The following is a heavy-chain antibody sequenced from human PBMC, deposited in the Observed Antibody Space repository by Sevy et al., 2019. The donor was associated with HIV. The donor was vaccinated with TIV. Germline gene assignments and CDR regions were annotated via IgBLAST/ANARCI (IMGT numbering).Heavy chain of an antibody. Sequence: SETLSLTCAVSGGSIRSYYWSWIRQSPGKGLKWIGYIDYSGSTNYNPSLKSRVSMSIHTSTNQCSRKLSSVTAADTALYYCGGLDYHYYHAMDVWGQGTTVTVSS. CDR2: IDYSGST. D-gene: IGHD3-10*01. CDR1: GGSIRSYY. V-gene: IGHV4-59*03. J-gene: IGHJ6*02. CDR3: GGLDYHYYHAMDV.